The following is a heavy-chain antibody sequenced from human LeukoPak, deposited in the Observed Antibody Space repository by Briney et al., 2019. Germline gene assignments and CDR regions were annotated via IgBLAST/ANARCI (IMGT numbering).Heavy chain of an antibody. CDR1: GYTFPSYD. D-gene: IGHD6-13*01. CDR2: MNPNSGNT. J-gene: IGHJ6*03. Sequence: ASVKVSCKASGYTFPSYDINWVRQATGQGLEWMGWMNPNSGNTGYAQNFQGRLTFTRNTAISTAYMELSSLRSEDTAVYYCARVVGLTGYSSSWYSGYYYYMDVWGKGTTVTASS. V-gene: IGHV1-8*03. CDR3: ARVVGLTGYSSSWYSGYYYYMDV.